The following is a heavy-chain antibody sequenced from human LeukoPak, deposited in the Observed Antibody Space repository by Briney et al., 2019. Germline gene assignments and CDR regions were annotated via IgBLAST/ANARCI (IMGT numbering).Heavy chain of an antibody. Sequence: GGSLRLSCAASGFTFSDYYMSWIRQAPGKGLEWVSYISSSGSTIYYADSVKGRFTISRDNAKNSLYLQMNSLRAEDTAVYYCARDREGCSSTSCYPYNWFDPWGQRTLVTVSS. V-gene: IGHV3-11*04. J-gene: IGHJ5*02. D-gene: IGHD2-2*01. CDR3: ARDREGCSSTSCYPYNWFDP. CDR2: ISSSGSTI. CDR1: GFTFSDYY.